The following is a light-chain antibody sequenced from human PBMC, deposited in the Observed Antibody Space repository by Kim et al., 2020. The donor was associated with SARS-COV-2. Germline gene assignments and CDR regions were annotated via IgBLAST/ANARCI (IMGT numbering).Light chain of an antibody. CDR1: SSDVGGYNY. Sequence: QSALTQPASVSGSPGQSITISCTGTSSDVGGYNYVSWYQQHPGKASKLMIYDVSKRPSGVSNRFSGSKSGNTASLTISGLQAEDEADYYCSSYTSSSTSYVVFGGGTQLTVL. CDR2: DVS. CDR3: SSYTSSSTSYVV. V-gene: IGLV2-14*01. J-gene: IGLJ2*01.